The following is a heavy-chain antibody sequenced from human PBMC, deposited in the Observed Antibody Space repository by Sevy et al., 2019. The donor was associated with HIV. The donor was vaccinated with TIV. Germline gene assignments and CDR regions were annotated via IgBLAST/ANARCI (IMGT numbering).Heavy chain of an antibody. CDR1: ALTFSSYV. CDR2: ISASGGST. J-gene: IGHJ5*01. Sequence: GGSLRLSCTASALTFSSYVMSWVRQAPGKGLEWVSTISASGGSTYYADSVKGRFTISRDNSNKKVYLQMNSLTAEDTAVYYCAKEVFSGYDFGSWGQGTLVTVSS. D-gene: IGHD5-12*01. V-gene: IGHV3-23*01. CDR3: AKEVFSGYDFGS.